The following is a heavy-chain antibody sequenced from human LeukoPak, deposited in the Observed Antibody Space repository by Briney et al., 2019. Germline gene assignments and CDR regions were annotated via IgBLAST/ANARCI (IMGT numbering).Heavy chain of an antibody. CDR1: GYSFTSYC. J-gene: IGHJ4*02. D-gene: IGHD3-10*01. V-gene: IGHV5-51*01. Sequence: GESLKISCKGSGYSFTSYCIGWVREMPGKGLGWMGIIYPGDSDTRYSPSFQGQVTISADKSISTAYLQWSSLKASDTAMYYCASRLWFGELLIGDYWGQGTLVTVSS. CDR3: ASRLWFGELLIGDY. CDR2: IYPGDSDT.